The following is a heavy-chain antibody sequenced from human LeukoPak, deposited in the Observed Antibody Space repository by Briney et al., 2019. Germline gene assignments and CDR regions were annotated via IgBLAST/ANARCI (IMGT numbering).Heavy chain of an antibody. CDR3: AKDLYGDPRAAFDI. D-gene: IGHD4-17*01. V-gene: IGHV3-23*01. CDR1: GFTFSDYY. Sequence: PGGSLRLSCAVSGFTFSDYYMSWIRQAPGKGLEWVSAISGSGGSTYYADSVKGRFTISRDNSKNTPYLQMNSLRAEDTAVYYCAKDLYGDPRAAFDIWGQGTMVTVSS. J-gene: IGHJ3*02. CDR2: ISGSGGST.